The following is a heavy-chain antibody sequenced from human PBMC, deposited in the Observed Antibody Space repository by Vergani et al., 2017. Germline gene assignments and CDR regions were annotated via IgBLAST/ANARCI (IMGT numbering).Heavy chain of an antibody. J-gene: IGHJ5*02. CDR2: TWYDGNNK. V-gene: IGHV3-33*01. CDR1: GFNFNQYG. CDR3: AGDLRLLYNRFDP. D-gene: IGHD1-14*01. Sequence: QVQLVESGGGVVQPGRSLRLSCAASGFNFNQYGMHWVRQAPGKGPEWVAVTWYDGNNKQYADSVKGRFTISRDNSKSTMYLQMNSLGDEDTGVYYCAGDLRLLYNRFDPWGQGTLVTVSS.